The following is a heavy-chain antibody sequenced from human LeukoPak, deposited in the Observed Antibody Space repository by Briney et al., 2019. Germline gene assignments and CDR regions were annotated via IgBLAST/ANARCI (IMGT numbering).Heavy chain of an antibody. V-gene: IGHV1-18*01. CDR3: ASGPSTVTTSDYYYGMDV. CDR1: GYTLTELS. D-gene: IGHD4-17*01. CDR2: ISAYNGNT. J-gene: IGHJ6*02. Sequence: ASVKVSCKVSGYTLTELSMHWVRQAPGQGLEWMGWISAYNGNTNYAQKLQGRVTMTTDTSTSTAYMELRSLRSDDTAVYYCASGPSTVTTSDYYYGMDVWGQGTTVTVSS.